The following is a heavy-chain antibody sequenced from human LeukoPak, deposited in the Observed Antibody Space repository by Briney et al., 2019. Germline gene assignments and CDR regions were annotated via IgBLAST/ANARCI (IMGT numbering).Heavy chain of an antibody. V-gene: IGHV1-69*05. CDR2: IIPIFGTA. D-gene: IGHD6-13*01. CDR1: GGTFSSYA. J-gene: IGHJ4*02. CDR3: ASSPRGGYSSSWYFDY. Sequence: GASVKVSCKASGGTFSSYAISWLRQAPGQGLEWMGRIIPIFGTANYAQKFQGRVTITTDESTSTAYMELSSLRSEDTAVYYCASSPRGGYSSSWYFDYWGQGTLVTVSS.